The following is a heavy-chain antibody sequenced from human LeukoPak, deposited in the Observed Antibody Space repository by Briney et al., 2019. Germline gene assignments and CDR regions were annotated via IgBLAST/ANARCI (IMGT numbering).Heavy chain of an antibody. Sequence: PGGSLRLSCAASGFTFSSYGMHWVRQAPGEGLEWVAVIWYDGSNKYYADSVKGRFTISRDNSKNTLYLQMNSLRAEDTAVYYCARENYDSSGTTLEYYFDYWGQGTLVTVSS. CDR2: IWYDGSNK. CDR3: ARENYDSSGTTLEYYFDY. V-gene: IGHV3-33*01. CDR1: GFTFSSYG. D-gene: IGHD3-22*01. J-gene: IGHJ4*02.